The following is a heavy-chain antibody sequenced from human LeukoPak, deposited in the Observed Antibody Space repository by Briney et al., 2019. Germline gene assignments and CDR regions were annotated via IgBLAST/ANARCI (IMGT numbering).Heavy chain of an antibody. Sequence: GRSLRLSCAASGFTFSTAWMSWVRQAPGKGLEWVGRIKSKVDGVTTDYAAPLKGRFTISRDDSKNTLYLLMNSLKTEDTAVYYCTTENLSYWGQGTLLTVSS. CDR3: TTENLSY. CDR1: GFTFSTAW. J-gene: IGHJ4*02. CDR2: IKSKVDGVTT. V-gene: IGHV3-15*01.